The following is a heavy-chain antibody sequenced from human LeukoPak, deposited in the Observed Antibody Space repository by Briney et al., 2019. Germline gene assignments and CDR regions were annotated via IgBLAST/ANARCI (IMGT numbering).Heavy chain of an antibody. D-gene: IGHD2-2*01. CDR1: GGSISSGGYY. J-gene: IGHJ4*02. CDR3: ARTKYQLLPDY. V-gene: IGHV4-30-2*01. CDR2: IYHSGST. Sequence: MPSETLSLTCTVSGGSISSGGYYWSWIRQPPGKGLEWIVYIYHSGSTYYNPSLKSRVSISVDRSKNQFSLKLTYVTAADTAVYYCARTKYQLLPDYWGQGTLVTVSS.